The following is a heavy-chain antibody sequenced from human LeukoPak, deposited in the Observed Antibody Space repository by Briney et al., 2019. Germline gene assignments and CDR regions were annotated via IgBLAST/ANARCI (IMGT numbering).Heavy chain of an antibody. J-gene: IGHJ4*02. D-gene: IGHD3-10*01. CDR3: ARDGWPGSSYYRPFDY. CDR2: ISSGSNYI. Sequence: TGGSLRLSCAASGFIFSSYSINWIRQTPGKGLEWVSSISSGSNYIYYADSVKGRFIISRDNAENSLHLQMNSLRAEDTAVYYCARDGWPGSSYYRPFDYWGQGTLVTVSS. CDR1: GFIFSSYS. V-gene: IGHV3-21*01.